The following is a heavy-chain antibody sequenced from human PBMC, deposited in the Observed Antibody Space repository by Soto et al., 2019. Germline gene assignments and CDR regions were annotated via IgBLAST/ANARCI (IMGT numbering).Heavy chain of an antibody. Sequence: EVQLLESGGGLVQPGGSLRLSCAASGFTFSSYAMSWVRQAPGKGLEWVSAISGSGGSTYYADSVKGRFTISRDNSKTTLYLQMHSLRAEDTAVYYCASAAREYYYYGMDVWGQGTTVTVSS. J-gene: IGHJ6*02. V-gene: IGHV3-23*01. CDR1: GFTFSSYA. CDR2: ISGSGGST. CDR3: ASAAREYYYYGMDV.